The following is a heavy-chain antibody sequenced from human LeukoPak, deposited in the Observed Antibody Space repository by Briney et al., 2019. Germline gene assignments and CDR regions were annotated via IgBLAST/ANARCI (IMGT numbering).Heavy chain of an antibody. D-gene: IGHD5-24*01. Sequence: SETLSLTCTVSGGSISSGGSYWSWIRQPPGKGLEWIGEINHSGSTNYNPSLKSRVTISVDTSKNQFSLKLSSVTAADTAVYYCARGGWLHLYDYWGQGTLVTVSS. CDR1: GGSISSGGSY. J-gene: IGHJ4*02. V-gene: IGHV4-39*07. CDR2: INHSGST. CDR3: ARGGWLHLYDY.